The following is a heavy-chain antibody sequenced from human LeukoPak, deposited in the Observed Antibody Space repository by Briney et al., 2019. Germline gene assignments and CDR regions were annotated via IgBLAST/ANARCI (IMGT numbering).Heavy chain of an antibody. D-gene: IGHD3-16*01. CDR1: GYTFTGYY. CDR3: ARAIRLGYYFDY. CDR2: INPNSGGT. Sequence: PSVKVSCKASGYTFTGYYMHWVRQAPGQGLEWMGWINPNSGGTNNAQTFQGWVTMTRETSISTAYMELSRLRSDDTAVYYCARAIRLGYYFDYWGQGTLVTVSS. J-gene: IGHJ4*02. V-gene: IGHV1-2*04.